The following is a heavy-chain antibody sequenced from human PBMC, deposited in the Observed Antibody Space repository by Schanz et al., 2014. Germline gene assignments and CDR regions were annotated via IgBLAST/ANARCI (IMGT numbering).Heavy chain of an antibody. CDR3: AKTPREYCNYDNCPNWFDS. J-gene: IGHJ5*01. D-gene: IGHD2-15*01. CDR2: ISASGGTT. V-gene: IGHV3-23*04. Sequence: EVQLVESGGGLIQPGGSLRLSCAASGFTFGDYTMTWVRQAPGKGLEWVSAISASGGTTYYADSVKGRFTISRDNSKNTLYLQMNSLRAEDTAVYYCAKTPREYCNYDNCPNWFDSWGQGTLVTASS. CDR1: GFTFGDYT.